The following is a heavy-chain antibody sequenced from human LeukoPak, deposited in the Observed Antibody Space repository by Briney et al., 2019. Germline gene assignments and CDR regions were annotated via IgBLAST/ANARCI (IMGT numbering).Heavy chain of an antibody. J-gene: IGHJ3*02. CDR1: GFTFSSYS. D-gene: IGHD3-22*01. CDR2: ISSSSSTI. V-gene: IGHV3-48*04. CDR3: ARVGSGYYYAFDI. Sequence: GGSLRLSCAASGFTFSSYSMNWVRQAPGEGLEWVSYISSSSSTIYYADSVKGRFTISRDNAKNSLYLQMNSLRAEDTAVYYCARVGSGYYYAFDIWGQGTMVTVSS.